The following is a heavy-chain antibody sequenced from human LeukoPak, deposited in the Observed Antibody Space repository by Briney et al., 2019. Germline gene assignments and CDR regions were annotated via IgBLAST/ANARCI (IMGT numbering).Heavy chain of an antibody. J-gene: IGHJ6*03. CDR3: ARQVMKKQDIVRLPAAIPAYMDV. CDR2: VYPGGSDT. D-gene: IGHD2-2*02. V-gene: IGHV5-51*01. Sequence: GAYLQISCRGSGCSSTSYWYGWLRHMPGESLEGRGVVYPGGSDTYYSPSLKGRVTISADTSMNTAYLQWSSLTAADTAMYYCARQVMKKQDIVRLPAAIPAYMDVSGK. CDR1: GCSSTSYW.